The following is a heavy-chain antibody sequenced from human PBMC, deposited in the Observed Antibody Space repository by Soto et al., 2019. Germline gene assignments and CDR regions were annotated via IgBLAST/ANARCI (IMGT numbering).Heavy chain of an antibody. V-gene: IGHV3-53*01. CDR3: ARGLGREYQDDRNHFHLDY. CDR1: GFTVSSNY. CDR2: LYPNGRA. Sequence: LRLSCAASGFTVSSNYLTWVRQAPGKGLKWVSVLYPNGRAFYADSVKGRFTISTDNSQNSVYLQMSTLRAEDTAIYYCARGLGREYQDDRNHFHLDYWGQGTQVTVSS. D-gene: IGHD2-2*01. J-gene: IGHJ4*02.